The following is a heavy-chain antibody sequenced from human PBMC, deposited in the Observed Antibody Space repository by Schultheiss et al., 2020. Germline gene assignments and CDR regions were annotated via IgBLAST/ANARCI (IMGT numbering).Heavy chain of an antibody. CDR2: IYYSGST. Sequence: SETLSLTCTVSGYSISSGYYWNWIRQPPGKGLEWIGYIYYSGSTNYNPSLKSRVTISVDTSKNQFSLKLSSVTAADTAVYYCASWYSSFDYWGQGTLVTVSS. D-gene: IGHD6-13*01. V-gene: IGHV4-61*01. CDR1: GYSISSGYY. CDR3: ASWYSSFDY. J-gene: IGHJ4*02.